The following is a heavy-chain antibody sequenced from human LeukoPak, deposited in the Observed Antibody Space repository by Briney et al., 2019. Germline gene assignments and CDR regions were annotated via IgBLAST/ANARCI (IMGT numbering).Heavy chain of an antibody. Sequence: GGSLRLSCAASGFTFSSYSMNWVRQAPGKGLEWVSSISSSSSYIYYADSVKGRFTISRDNSKNTLYLQMNSLRAEDTSVYYCARSPGILGTNYFDYWGQGTLVTVSS. J-gene: IGHJ4*02. V-gene: IGHV3-21*01. D-gene: IGHD1-26*01. CDR2: ISSSSSYI. CDR3: ARSPGILGTNYFDY. CDR1: GFTFSSYS.